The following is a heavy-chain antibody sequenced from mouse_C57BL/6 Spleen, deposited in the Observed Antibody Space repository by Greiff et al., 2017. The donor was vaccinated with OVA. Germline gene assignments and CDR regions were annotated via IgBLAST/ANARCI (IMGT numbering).Heavy chain of an antibody. CDR1: GYAFSSYW. V-gene: IGHV1-80*01. CDR2: IYPGDGDT. J-gene: IGHJ2*01. Sequence: QVHVKQSGAELVKPGASVKISCKASGYAFSSYWMNWVKQRPGKGLEWIGQIYPGDGDTNYNGKFKGKATLTADKSSNTAYMQLSSLTSEDSAVYFCARIEDFNYFDYWGQGATLTVS. CDR3: ARIEDFNYFDY.